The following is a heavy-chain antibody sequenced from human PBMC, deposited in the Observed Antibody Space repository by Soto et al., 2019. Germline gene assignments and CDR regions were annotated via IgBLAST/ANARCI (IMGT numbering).Heavy chain of an antibody. V-gene: IGHV4-38-2*01. Sequence: SAILSLTYGVSGYSISSGYYWGWIRQPPGKWLEWIGYIHHSGTTYYNPSLKSRVTISIDRSKNQFSLKLSSVTAADTAVDYCARAGDTMVRGVIRVNYYGMDVLCQGTAVT. CDR1: GYSISSGYY. CDR3: ARAGDTMVRGVIRVNYYGMDV. J-gene: IGHJ6*02. CDR2: IHHSGTT. D-gene: IGHD3-10*01.